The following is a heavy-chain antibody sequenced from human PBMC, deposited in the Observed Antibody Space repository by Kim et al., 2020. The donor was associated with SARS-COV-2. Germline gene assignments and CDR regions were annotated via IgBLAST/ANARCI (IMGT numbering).Heavy chain of an antibody. CDR1: GLTYSTNA. J-gene: IGHJ6*03. Sequence: GGSLRLSCVISGLTYSTNAMTWVRQAPGKGLEWVSVITASGDNTYYTDSVKGRFTISRDNSRNTVYLQMNSLRAEDTAVYYCAKRMDVWGKGTAVIVPS. V-gene: IGHV3-23*01. CDR2: ITASGDNT. CDR3: AKRMDV.